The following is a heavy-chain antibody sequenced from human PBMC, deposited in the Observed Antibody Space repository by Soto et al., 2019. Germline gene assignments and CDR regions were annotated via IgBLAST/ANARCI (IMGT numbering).Heavy chain of an antibody. CDR1: GGSISSSGYY. V-gene: IGHV4-31*03. D-gene: IGHD3-9*01. Sequence: QVQLQESGPGLVKPSETLSLTCTVSGGSISSSGYYWSSIRQNPGKGLEWIGYIHYSGNTYYNPSLKSRVTLSVDRSKNQFSLRLSSVTAADTAVYYCAKSLTINADFDCWGQGTLVTVSS. J-gene: IGHJ4*02. CDR3: AKSLTINADFDC. CDR2: IHYSGNT.